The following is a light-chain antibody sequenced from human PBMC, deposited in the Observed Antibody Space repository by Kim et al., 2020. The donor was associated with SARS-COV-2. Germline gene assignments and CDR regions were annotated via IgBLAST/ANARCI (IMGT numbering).Light chain of an antibody. CDR3: QRRATWPPART. V-gene: IGKV3-11*01. J-gene: IGKJ4*01. Sequence: PREKAPPARRASQSINIDVAWCQQRPGRAPRRLISDASKRVSGVPARFSGSGSGIDFALTLNGLEREEFAVYYCQRRATWPPARTFGGGTKVDIK. CDR1: QSINID. CDR2: DAS.